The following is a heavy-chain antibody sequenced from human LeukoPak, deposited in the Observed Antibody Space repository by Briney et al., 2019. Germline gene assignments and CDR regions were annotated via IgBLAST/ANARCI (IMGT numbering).Heavy chain of an antibody. Sequence: ASAKVSCKASGYTFTVYRLHWVRQAPGQGLEWMGWVTPNTGGTFYAQKFQGRVTMTRDTSISTAYMELSRLRSDDTAVYYCARETVVTQGSYYFDYWGQGTLVTVSS. CDR1: GYTFTVYR. CDR2: VTPNTGGT. CDR3: ARETVVTQGSYYFDY. D-gene: IGHD4-23*01. J-gene: IGHJ4*02. V-gene: IGHV1-2*02.